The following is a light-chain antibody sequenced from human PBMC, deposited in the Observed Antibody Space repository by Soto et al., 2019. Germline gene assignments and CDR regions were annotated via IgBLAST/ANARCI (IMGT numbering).Light chain of an antibody. CDR1: SSDVGAYNY. CDR2: DVS. V-gene: IGLV2-14*01. Sequence: QAVVTQPASVSGSPGQSITISCTGTSSDVGAYNYVSWYQQHPGKAPRLMIYDVSTRPSGVSDRFSGSKSGNTASLTISGLQAEDDADYYCSSYTITSRVFGTGTKVTVL. CDR3: SSYTITSRV. J-gene: IGLJ1*01.